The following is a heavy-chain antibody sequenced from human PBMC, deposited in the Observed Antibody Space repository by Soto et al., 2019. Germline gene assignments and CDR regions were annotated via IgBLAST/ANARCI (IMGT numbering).Heavy chain of an antibody. CDR1: GFTLSNYW. D-gene: IGHD4-17*01. CDR3: MTTVTTFGC. CDR2: IKQDGSEK. V-gene: IGHV3-7*02. Sequence: EVQLVESGGGLVQPGGSLRHSCTASGFTLSNYWMNWVRQAPEKGLEWVANIKQDGSEKNYEDYVKGRFAISRXNAKXXXXXXXXXXRADDTAMYYCMTTVTTFGCWGQGTLVTVSS. J-gene: IGHJ4*02.